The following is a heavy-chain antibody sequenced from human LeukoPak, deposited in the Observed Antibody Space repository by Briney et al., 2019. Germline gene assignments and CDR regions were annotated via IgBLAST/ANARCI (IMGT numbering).Heavy chain of an antibody. V-gene: IGHV3-21*01. CDR2: ISSSSSYI. J-gene: IGHJ6*02. D-gene: IGHD2-21*02. CDR3: ARDRLLGLLDFYYYYGMDV. Sequence: GGSLRLSCAASGFTFSSYSTNWVRQAPGKGLEWVSSISSSSSYIYYADSVKGRFTISRDNAKNSLYLQMNSLRAEDTAVYYCARDRLLGLLDFYYYYGMDVWGQGTTVTVSS. CDR1: GFTFSSYS.